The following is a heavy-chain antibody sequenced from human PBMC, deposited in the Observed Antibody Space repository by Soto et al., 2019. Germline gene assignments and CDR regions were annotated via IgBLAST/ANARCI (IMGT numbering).Heavy chain of an antibody. J-gene: IGHJ4*02. Sequence: DVQLVESGGGLVQPGRSLRLSCAASGFRFDEYAMHWVRQAPGKGLEWVSGISWNSGDTGYADSVKGRFTISRDNAKNSLYLQMNSLRTEDTAFYYCAKEHYGYDYWGQGTLVTVSS. V-gene: IGHV3-9*01. D-gene: IGHD4-17*01. CDR3: AKEHYGYDY. CDR2: ISWNSGDT. CDR1: GFRFDEYA.